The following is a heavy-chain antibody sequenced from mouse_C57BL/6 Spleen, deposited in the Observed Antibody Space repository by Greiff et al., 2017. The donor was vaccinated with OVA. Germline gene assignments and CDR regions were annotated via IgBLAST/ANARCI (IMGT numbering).Heavy chain of an antibody. J-gene: IGHJ4*01. CDR1: GYSFTDYN. D-gene: IGHD2-5*01. Sequence: EVKLMESGPELVKPGASVKISCKASGYSFTDYNMNWVKQSHGKSLEWIGVINPNYGTTSYNQKFKGKATLTVDQSSSTAYMQLNSLTSEDSAVYYCARNPYSNYDAMDYWGQGTSVTVSS. V-gene: IGHV1-39*01. CDR3: ARNPYSNYDAMDY. CDR2: INPNYGTT.